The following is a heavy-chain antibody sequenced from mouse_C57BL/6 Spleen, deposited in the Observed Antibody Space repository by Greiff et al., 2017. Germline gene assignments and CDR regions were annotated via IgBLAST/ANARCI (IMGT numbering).Heavy chain of an antibody. V-gene: IGHV5-9*01. Sequence: EVKLMESGGGLVKPGGSLKLSCAASGFTFSSYTMSWVRQTPEKRLEWVATISGGGGNTYYPDSVKGRFTISRDNAKNTLYLQMSSLRSEDTALYYCASQTGFAYWGQGTLVTVSA. CDR1: GFTFSSYT. J-gene: IGHJ3*01. D-gene: IGHD4-1*01. CDR3: ASQTGFAY. CDR2: ISGGGGNT.